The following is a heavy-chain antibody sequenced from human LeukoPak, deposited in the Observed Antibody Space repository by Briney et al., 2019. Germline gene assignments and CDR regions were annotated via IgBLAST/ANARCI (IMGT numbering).Heavy chain of an antibody. V-gene: IGHV1-2*02. J-gene: IGHJ1*01. Sequence: GASVKVSCKASGYTFTGYYMHWVRQAPGQGLEWMGWINPNSGGTNYAQKFQGRLTMTRDTSISTAYMEVSRLRSDDTAVYYCARISAAAGPNAEHFQHWGQGNLVTVSS. D-gene: IGHD6-13*01. CDR3: ARISAAAGPNAEHFQH. CDR1: GYTFTGYY. CDR2: INPNSGGT.